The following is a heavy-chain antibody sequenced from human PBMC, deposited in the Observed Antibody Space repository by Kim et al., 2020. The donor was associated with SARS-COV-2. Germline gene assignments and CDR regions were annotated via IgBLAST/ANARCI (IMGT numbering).Heavy chain of an antibody. CDR1: GGSISSGGYY. V-gene: IGHV4-31*03. CDR2: IYYSGST. CDR3: ARWGITMVREDDY. D-gene: IGHD3-10*01. J-gene: IGHJ4*02. Sequence: SETLSLTCTVSGGSISSGGYYWSWIRQHPGKGLEWIGYIYYSGSTYYNPSLKSRVTISVDTSKNQFSLKLSSVTAADTAVYYCARWGITMVREDDYWGQGTLVTVSS.